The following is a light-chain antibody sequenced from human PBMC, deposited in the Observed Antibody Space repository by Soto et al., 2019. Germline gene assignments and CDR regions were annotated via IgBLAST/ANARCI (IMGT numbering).Light chain of an antibody. V-gene: IGLV2-8*01. Sequence: QSALTQPPSASGSPGQSVTISCTGTSSDVGGYNYVSWYQQYPGKAPKLMIYEVTKRPSGVPDRLSGSKSGNTASLTVSGGQHADEADYYCSSYAAGNNFYFVFGGGTKLTVL. J-gene: IGLJ3*02. CDR1: SSDVGGYNY. CDR2: EVT. CDR3: SSYAAGNNFYFV.